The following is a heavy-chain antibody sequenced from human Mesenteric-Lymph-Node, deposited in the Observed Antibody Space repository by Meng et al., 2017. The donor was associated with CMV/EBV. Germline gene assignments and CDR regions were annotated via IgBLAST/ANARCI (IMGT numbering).Heavy chain of an antibody. D-gene: IGHD1-26*01. CDR3: ARSRSGVGSSLDY. CDR2: INTSGGST. J-gene: IGHJ4*02. Sequence: KACGYNFTRYYMQWVRQAPGQGLGWMGIINTSGGSTSYAQKFQGRVTMTRDKSTSTVYMELSSLRSEDTAVYYCARSRSGVGSSLDYWGQGTLVTVSS. CDR1: GYNFTRYY. V-gene: IGHV1-46*01.